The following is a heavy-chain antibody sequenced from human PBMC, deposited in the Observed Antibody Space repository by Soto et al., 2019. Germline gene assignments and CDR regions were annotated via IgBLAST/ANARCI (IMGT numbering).Heavy chain of an antibody. D-gene: IGHD6-13*01. V-gene: IGHV4-30-4*01. CDR3: ARLYPPLRGSSWLDY. CDR1: GGSISSGDYY. CDR2: IYYSGST. Sequence: SETLSLTCTVSGGSISSGDYYWSWIRQPPGKGLEWIGYIYYSGSTYYNPSLKSRVTISVDTSKNQFSLKLSSVTAADTAVYYCARLYPPLRGSSWLDYWGQGTLVTVS. J-gene: IGHJ4*02.